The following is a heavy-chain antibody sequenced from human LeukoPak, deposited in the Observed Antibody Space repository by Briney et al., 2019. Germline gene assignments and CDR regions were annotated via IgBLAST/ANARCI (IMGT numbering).Heavy chain of an antibody. CDR3: ARGSLGAITGDYYYYMDV. J-gene: IGHJ6*03. V-gene: IGHV1-2*02. Sequence: ASVKVSCKASGYTFTVYYMHWVRQAPGQGLEWMGLINPNSGGTNYAQKFQGRVTMTRDTSISTAYMELSRLRCDDTAVYYCARGSLGAITGDYYYYMDVWGKGTTVTVSS. CDR1: GYTFTVYY. CDR2: INPNSGGT. D-gene: IGHD1-26*01.